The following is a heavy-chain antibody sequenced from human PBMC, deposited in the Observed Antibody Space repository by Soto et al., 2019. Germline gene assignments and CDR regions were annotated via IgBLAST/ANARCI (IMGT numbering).Heavy chain of an antibody. CDR2: VDDSGTT. CDR3: SRDVSCSGGSCYPNDGFDP. Sequence: QVQLQQSGPGLVKPSETLSLTCSVSAGSMRNYYWSWIRQPPGKGLEWIGTVDDSGTTKYNPSPRSRVTISVDTFTNQFSLKLSSVIAADTAVYYCSRDVSCSGGSCYPNDGFDPWGQGNLVTVSS. D-gene: IGHD2-15*01. V-gene: IGHV4-59*01. CDR1: AGSMRNYY. J-gene: IGHJ5*02.